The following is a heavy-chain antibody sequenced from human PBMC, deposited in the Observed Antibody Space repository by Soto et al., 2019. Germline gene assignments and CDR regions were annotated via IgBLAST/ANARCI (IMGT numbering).Heavy chain of an antibody. V-gene: IGHV1-69*01. CDR2: IIPIFGTA. Sequence: QVQLVQSGAEVKKPGSSVKVSCKASGGTFSSYAISWVRQAPGQGLEWMGGIIPIFGTANYAQKFQGRVTITADESTSTAYMERSSLRSEDTAVYYCARGGGYCSGGSCFEYFDYWGQGTLVTVSS. D-gene: IGHD2-15*01. J-gene: IGHJ4*02. CDR3: ARGGGYCSGGSCFEYFDY. CDR1: GGTFSSYA.